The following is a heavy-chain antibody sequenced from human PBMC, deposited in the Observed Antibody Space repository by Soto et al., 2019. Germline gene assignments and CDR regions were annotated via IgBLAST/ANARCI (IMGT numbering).Heavy chain of an antibody. Sequence: LKISCKGSGYSFTSYCIGWVRQMPGKGLEWMGIIYPGDSHTRYSPSFQGQVTISADESISTAYLQWSSLKASDTAMYYCARRCCSGGSCYPHLDSWGQGTPVTVSS. CDR3: ARRCCSGGSCYPHLDS. J-gene: IGHJ4*02. V-gene: IGHV5-51*01. CDR1: GYSFTSYC. D-gene: IGHD2-15*01. CDR2: IYPGDSHT.